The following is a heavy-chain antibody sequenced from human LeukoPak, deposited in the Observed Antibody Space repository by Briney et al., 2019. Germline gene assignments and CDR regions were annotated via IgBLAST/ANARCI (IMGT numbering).Heavy chain of an antibody. CDR3: ARVTVEIRFTHAFDI. CDR1: GFTLSSYG. Sequence: GRSLRLSCAASGFTLSSYGMHWVRQAPGKGLEWVAVIWYDGSNKYYADSVKGRFTISRDNSKNTLYLQMNSLRAEDTAVYYCARVTVEIRFTHAFDIWGQGTMVTVSS. D-gene: IGHD4-17*01. V-gene: IGHV3-33*01. J-gene: IGHJ3*02. CDR2: IWYDGSNK.